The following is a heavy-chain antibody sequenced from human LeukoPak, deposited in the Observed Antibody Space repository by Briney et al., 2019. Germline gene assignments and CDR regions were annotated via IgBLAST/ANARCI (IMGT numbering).Heavy chain of an antibody. CDR1: GLTFDDYA. CDR3: AKDGTSSGWYRFDY. CDR2: ISWNSGSI. D-gene: IGHD6-19*01. V-gene: IGHV3-9*01. Sequence: GGSLRLSCAASGLTFDDYAMHWVRQAPGKGLEWVSGISWNSGSIGYANSVKGRFTISRDNAKNSLYLQMNSLRAEDTALYYCAKDGTSSGWYRFDYWGQGTLVTVSS. J-gene: IGHJ4*02.